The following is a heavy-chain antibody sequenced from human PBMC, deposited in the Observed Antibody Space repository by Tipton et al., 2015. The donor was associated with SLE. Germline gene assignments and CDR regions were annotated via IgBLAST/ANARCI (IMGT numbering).Heavy chain of an antibody. CDR3: ARGGGYYYHLDV. D-gene: IGHD3-16*01. CDR2: INENGNP. J-gene: IGHJ6*03. V-gene: IGHV4-34*01. CDR1: GESFNTYY. Sequence: TLSLTCAVYGESFNTYYWTWIRQPPGKGLEWIGEINENGNPNFSPSLKNRVTMSVDTSKNQFSLSLYSVTAADTAVYYCARGGGYYYHLDVWDKGTTVTVSS.